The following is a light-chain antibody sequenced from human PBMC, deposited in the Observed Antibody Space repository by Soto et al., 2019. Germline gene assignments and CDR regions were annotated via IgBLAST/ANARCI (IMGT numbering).Light chain of an antibody. V-gene: IGKV3-20*01. CDR1: QSFSSSY. CDR2: CAS. CDR3: QHYYSALFT. J-gene: IGKJ3*01. Sequence: EIVLTQSPCTLSLSPGERATLSCRARQSFSSSYLAWHQQKPGQPPSLLIYCASSRSTCIPHRFSGSGSGPDFTLTISSVEPEDFAVDYCQHYYSALFTFGRGTQVDGK.